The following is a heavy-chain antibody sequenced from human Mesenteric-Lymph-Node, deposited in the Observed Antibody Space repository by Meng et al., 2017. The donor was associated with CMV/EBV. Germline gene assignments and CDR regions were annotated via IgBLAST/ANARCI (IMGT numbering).Heavy chain of an antibody. Sequence: ASCYPFTSYSISWVRQAPGQGLEWIGWISAYTGNTNYAQKLQGRVTMTTDTSTSTAYMELRSLRSDDTAVYYCARVLTGDGCYFDYWGQGTLVTVSS. CDR3: ARVLTGDGCYFDY. J-gene: IGHJ4*02. D-gene: IGHD7-27*01. V-gene: IGHV1-18*04. CDR2: ISAYTGNT. CDR1: CYPFTSYS.